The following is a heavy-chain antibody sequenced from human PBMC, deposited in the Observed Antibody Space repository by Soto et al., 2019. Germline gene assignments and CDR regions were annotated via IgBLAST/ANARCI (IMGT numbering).Heavy chain of an antibody. V-gene: IGHV1-2*02. CDR1: GYSFTGYY. Sequence: ASVKVSCKSSGYSFTGYYMHWVRQAPGQGXEWMGWINPNSGGTNYAQKFQGRVTMTRDTSISTAYMELSRLRSDDTAVYYCARDGTRHRSLGGSINTKKNWFDPWGQGTLVTVSS. J-gene: IGHJ5*02. CDR3: ARDGTRHRSLGGSINTKKNWFDP. D-gene: IGHD2-2*01. CDR2: INPNSGGT.